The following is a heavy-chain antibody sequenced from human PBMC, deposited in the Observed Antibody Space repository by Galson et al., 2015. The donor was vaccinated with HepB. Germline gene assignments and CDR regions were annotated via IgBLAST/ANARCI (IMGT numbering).Heavy chain of an antibody. Sequence: SLRLSCAASGFSFTRYAMTWVRQAPGKGLEWVSSITISGGTSYYTDPGKGRFTVSRDKSKNTLLLQLNSLRAEDTAMYFCAKDGIMVANNPYHFHYWGQGTLVTVSS. D-gene: IGHD2-15*01. CDR2: ITISGGTS. CDR3: AKDGIMVANNPYHFHY. V-gene: IGHV3-23*01. CDR1: GFSFTRYA. J-gene: IGHJ4*02.